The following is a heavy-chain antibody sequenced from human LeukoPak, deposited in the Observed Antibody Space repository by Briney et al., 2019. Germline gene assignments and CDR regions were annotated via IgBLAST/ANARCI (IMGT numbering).Heavy chain of an antibody. Sequence: SVKVSCKASGGTFSSYAISWVRQAPGQGLEWMGGIIPIFGTANYAQKFQGRVTITADESTSTAYMELSSLRSEDTAVYYCARTTVNNPYMDVWGKGTTVTDSS. D-gene: IGHD4-17*01. CDR3: ARTTVNNPYMDV. CDR2: IIPIFGTA. J-gene: IGHJ6*03. V-gene: IGHV1-69*01. CDR1: GGTFSSYA.